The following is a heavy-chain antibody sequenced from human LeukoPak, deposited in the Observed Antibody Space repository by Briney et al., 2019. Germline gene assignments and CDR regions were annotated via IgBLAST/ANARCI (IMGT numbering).Heavy chain of an antibody. V-gene: IGHV4-39*07. D-gene: IGHD6-6*01. CDR2: IYTSGST. Sequence: SETLSLTCTVSGGSISSSSYYWGWIRQPPGKGLEWIGSIYTSGSTNYNPSLKSRVTISVDTSKNQFSLKLSSVTAADTAVYYCAREVVSSIAARYFDYWGQGTLVTVSS. J-gene: IGHJ4*02. CDR1: GGSISSSSYY. CDR3: AREVVSSIAARYFDY.